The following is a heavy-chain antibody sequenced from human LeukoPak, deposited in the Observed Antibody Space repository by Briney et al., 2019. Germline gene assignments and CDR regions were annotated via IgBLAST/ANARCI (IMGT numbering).Heavy chain of an antibody. Sequence: SETLSLTCTVSGGSISSYYWSWIRQPPGEGLEWIGYISNGGTTKYNPSLKSRVTISVDTSKNQLSLKLSSVTAADTAVYHCVRLQPNTGEWAFDIWGQGTMVSVSS. CDR2: ISNGGTT. V-gene: IGHV4-59*01. D-gene: IGHD1-1*01. CDR1: GGSISSYY. CDR3: VRLQPNTGEWAFDI. J-gene: IGHJ3*02.